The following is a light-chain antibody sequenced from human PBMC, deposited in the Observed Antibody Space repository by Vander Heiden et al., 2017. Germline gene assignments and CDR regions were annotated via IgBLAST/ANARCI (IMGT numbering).Light chain of an antibody. Sequence: DIQLTQSPSFLSASVGDRVTITCRASQGISSYLAWYQQKPGKAPKLLIYAASTLQSGVPSRFSGSGSGTEFTLTISSLQPEDFATYYCQQLNSYPVTLGHGTKVDIK. CDR3: QQLNSYPVT. V-gene: IGKV1-9*01. CDR2: AAS. CDR1: QGISSY. J-gene: IGKJ3*01.